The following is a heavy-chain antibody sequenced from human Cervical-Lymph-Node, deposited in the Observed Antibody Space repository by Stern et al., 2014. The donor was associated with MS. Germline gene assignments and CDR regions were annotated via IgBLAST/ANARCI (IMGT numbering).Heavy chain of an antibody. CDR3: ARQRYFDY. CDR2: IFPGGSDI. J-gene: IGHJ4*02. Sequence: EVQLVESGPEVNRPGESLKISCQASGYTFTSYWIGWVRQMPGKGLEWIAIIFPGGSDIRYSPSFQGQVTISADKSSSTAYLQWNTLKASDTAIYYCARQRYFDYWGQGTLVTVSS. CDR1: GYTFTSYW. V-gene: IGHV5-51*01.